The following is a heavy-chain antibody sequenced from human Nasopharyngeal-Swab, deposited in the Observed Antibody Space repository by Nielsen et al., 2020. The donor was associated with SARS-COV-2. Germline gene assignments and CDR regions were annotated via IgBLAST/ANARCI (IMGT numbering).Heavy chain of an antibody. CDR2: IWYDGSNK. J-gene: IGHJ4*02. Sequence: GESLKISCAASGFTFSSYGMHWVRQAPGKGLEWVAVIWYDGSNKYYADSVKGRFTISRDNSKNTLYLQMNSLRAEDTAVYYCAKDTGAYDSSGYYDYWGQGTLVTVSS. D-gene: IGHD3-22*01. V-gene: IGHV3-30*02. CDR3: AKDTGAYDSSGYYDY. CDR1: GFTFSSYG.